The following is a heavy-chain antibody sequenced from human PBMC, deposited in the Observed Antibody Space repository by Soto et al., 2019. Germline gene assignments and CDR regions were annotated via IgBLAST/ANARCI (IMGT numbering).Heavy chain of an antibody. D-gene: IGHD6-19*01. Sequence: ESGPTLVNPTQTLTLTCTFSGFSLSTSGVGVGWIRQPPGKALEWLALIYWNDDKRYSPSLKSRLTITKDTSKNQVVLTMTNMDPVDTATYYCAHSIVAVAVAGHQYNWFDPWGQGTLVTVSS. CDR1: GFSLSTSGVG. J-gene: IGHJ5*02. CDR3: AHSIVAVAVAGHQYNWFDP. V-gene: IGHV2-5*01. CDR2: IYWNDDK.